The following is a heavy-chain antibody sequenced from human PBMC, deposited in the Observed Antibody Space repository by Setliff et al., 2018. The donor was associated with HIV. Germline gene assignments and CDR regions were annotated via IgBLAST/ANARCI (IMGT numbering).Heavy chain of an antibody. CDR2: ISNIGII. V-gene: IGHV4-59*02. Sequence: ASETLSLTCSVSGGSVGSHFWAWIRQTPGKRLDWIGYISNIGIINHNPSLRSRVTTSIDTSKNQMSLKLTSVTPADTAVYYCARGSLDNDVEAAVVTRWGRGILVTVSS. CDR1: GGSVGSHF. D-gene: IGHD5-18*01. J-gene: IGHJ4*02. CDR3: ARGSLDNDVEAAVVTR.